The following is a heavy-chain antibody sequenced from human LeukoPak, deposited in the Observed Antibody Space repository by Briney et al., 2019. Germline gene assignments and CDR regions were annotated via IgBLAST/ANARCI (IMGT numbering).Heavy chain of an antibody. J-gene: IGHJ4*02. CDR3: ARGSPGYCSGGSCPDTGFDY. V-gene: IGHV4-4*02. Sequence: SETLSLTCAVSGGSISSSNWWSRVRQPPGKGLEWIGEIYHSGSTNYNPSLKSRVTISVDKSKNQFSLKLSSVTAADTAVYYCARGSPGYCSGGSCPDTGFDYWGQGTLVTVSS. CDR1: GGSISSSNW. D-gene: IGHD2-15*01. CDR2: IYHSGST.